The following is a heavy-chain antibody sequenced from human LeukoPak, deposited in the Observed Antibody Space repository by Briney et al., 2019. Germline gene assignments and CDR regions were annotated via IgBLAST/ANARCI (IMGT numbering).Heavy chain of an antibody. Sequence: GASVKVSCKASGYTFTSYYMHWVRQAPGQGLEWMGWINPNSGGTNYAQKFQGRVTMTRDTSISTAYMELSRLRSDDTAVYYCARDPGVSVAAYYFDYWGQGTLVTVSS. V-gene: IGHV1-2*02. CDR2: INPNSGGT. J-gene: IGHJ4*02. D-gene: IGHD6-19*01. CDR1: GYTFTSYY. CDR3: ARDPGVSVAAYYFDY.